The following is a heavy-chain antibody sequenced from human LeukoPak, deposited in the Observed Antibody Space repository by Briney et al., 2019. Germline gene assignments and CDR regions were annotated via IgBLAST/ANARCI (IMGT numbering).Heavy chain of an antibody. D-gene: IGHD3-10*01. V-gene: IGHV1-18*01. CDR3: ARETAYYGSGRYDAFDI. CDR2: ISAYNGNT. Sequence: GASVKVSCKASGYTFTSYGISWVRQAPGQGLEWMGWISAYNGNTNYAQKLQGRVTMTTDTSTSTAYMELSSLRSEDTAVYYCARETAYYGSGRYDAFDIWGQGTMVTVSS. J-gene: IGHJ3*02. CDR1: GYTFTSYG.